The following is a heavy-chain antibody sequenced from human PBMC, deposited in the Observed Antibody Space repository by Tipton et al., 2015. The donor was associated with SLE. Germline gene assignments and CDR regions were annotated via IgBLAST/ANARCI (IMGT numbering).Heavy chain of an antibody. V-gene: IGHV3-13*04. D-gene: IGHD3-22*01. Sequence: GSLRLSCAASGFTFSSYDMHWVRQATGKGLEWVSAIGTAGDTYYPGSVKGRFAISRENAKNSLYLQMNSLRAGDTAVYYCARDDTYDSSGYYHAFDIWGQGTMVTVSS. CDR1: GFTFSSYD. CDR3: ARDDTYDSSGYYHAFDI. CDR2: IGTAGDT. J-gene: IGHJ3*02.